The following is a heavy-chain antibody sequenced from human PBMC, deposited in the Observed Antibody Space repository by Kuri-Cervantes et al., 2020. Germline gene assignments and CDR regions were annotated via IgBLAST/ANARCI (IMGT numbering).Heavy chain of an antibody. D-gene: IGHD5-24*01. V-gene: IGHV3-21*04. J-gene: IGHJ4*02. CDR3: AKDANTYKTFDY. CDR2: ISSSSGYI. Sequence: GESLKISCVASGFTFSSYSMNWVRQAPGKGLEWVSSISSSSGYIYYADSVKGRFTISRDNARNSLYLQMNSLRAEDTALYYCAKDANTYKTFDYWGQGTLVTV. CDR1: GFTFSSYS.